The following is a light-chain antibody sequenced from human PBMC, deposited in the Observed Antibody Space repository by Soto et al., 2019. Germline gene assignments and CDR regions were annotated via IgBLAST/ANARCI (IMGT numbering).Light chain of an antibody. CDR1: SSNIGDNT. Sequence: QSELSQPPSASETPGQRVTISCSGSSSNIGDNTVHWYLQLPGTAPKLLIYNDNQRPSGVPDRFSGSKSGTSASLAISGLQSEDAADYYCSTWDDSLNAWVFGGGTKLTVL. V-gene: IGLV1-44*01. J-gene: IGLJ3*02. CDR3: STWDDSLNAWV. CDR2: NDN.